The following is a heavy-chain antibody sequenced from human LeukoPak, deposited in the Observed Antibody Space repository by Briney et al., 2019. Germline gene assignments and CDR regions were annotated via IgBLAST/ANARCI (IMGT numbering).Heavy chain of an antibody. CDR3: ARPMVRGVIIPRPPDY. CDR1: GYTFTGYY. V-gene: IGHV1-2*02. Sequence: ASVRVSCKASGYTFTGYYMHWVRQAPGQGLEWMGWINPNSGGTNYAQKFQGRVTMTRDTSISTAYMELSRLRSDDTAVYYCARPMVRGVIIPRPPDYWGQGTLVTVSS. CDR2: INPNSGGT. D-gene: IGHD3-10*01. J-gene: IGHJ4*02.